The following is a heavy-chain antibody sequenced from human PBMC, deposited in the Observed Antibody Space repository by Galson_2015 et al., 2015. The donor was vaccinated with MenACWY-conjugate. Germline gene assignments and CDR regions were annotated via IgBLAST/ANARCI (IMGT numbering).Heavy chain of an antibody. CDR1: GFTFSNSW. V-gene: IGHV3-15*01. D-gene: IGHD4-17*01. CDR3: ATDVGEYGDYAVDC. J-gene: IGHJ4*02. CDR2: VRRNFDGGTT. Sequence: SLRLSCAASGFTFSNSWMSWVRQAPGRGLEWVCRVRRNFDGGTTDYAAPVKGRFTISRDDSNNTLFLHMNSLKTDDTAVYYCATDVGEYGDYAVDCWRRGTLVTVSS.